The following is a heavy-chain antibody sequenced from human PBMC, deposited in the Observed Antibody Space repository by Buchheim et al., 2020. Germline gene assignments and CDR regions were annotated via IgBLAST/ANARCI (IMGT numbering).Heavy chain of an antibody. CDR1: GFTFSSYG. J-gene: IGHJ5*02. CDR3: AKDIVIPPGWFDP. CDR2: ISYDGSNK. D-gene: IGHD2/OR15-2a*01. V-gene: IGHV3-30*18. Sequence: QVQLVESGGGVVQPGRSLRLSCAASGFTFSSYGMHWVRQAPGKGLEWVAVISYDGSNKYYADSVKGRFTISRDNSKNTLYLQMNSLRAEDTAVYYCAKDIVIPPGWFDPWGQGTL.